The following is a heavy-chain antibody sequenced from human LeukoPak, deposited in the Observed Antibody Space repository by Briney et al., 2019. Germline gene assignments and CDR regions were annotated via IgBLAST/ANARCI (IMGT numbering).Heavy chain of an antibody. Sequence: SGTLSLTCAVSGASVSGNYWSWIRQSPERGLEWIGHLLDDGVTDYNPSLKSRVTILSDSSKNQFSLRLTSVTAADAAIYYCAKFSRWIPFKFWGQGTLVTVSS. J-gene: IGHJ1*01. CDR3: AKFSRWIPFKF. D-gene: IGHD5-18*01. V-gene: IGHV4-59*02. CDR2: LLDDGVT. CDR1: GASVSGNY.